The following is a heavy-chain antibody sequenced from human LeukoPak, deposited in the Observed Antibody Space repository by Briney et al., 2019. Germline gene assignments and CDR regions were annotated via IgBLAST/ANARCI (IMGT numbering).Heavy chain of an antibody. CDR3: ARGSYYVTDPSDY. J-gene: IGHJ4*02. D-gene: IGHD1-26*01. V-gene: IGHV3-23*01. CDR2: ISSTGDST. Sequence: PGGSLRLSCAASGFTFSNYAMNWVRQAPGKGLDWVSGISSTGDSTYYADSVKGRFTISRDNSKNALYLQMNSLRAEDTAVYYCARGSYYVTDPSDYWGQGTLVTVSS. CDR1: GFTFSNYA.